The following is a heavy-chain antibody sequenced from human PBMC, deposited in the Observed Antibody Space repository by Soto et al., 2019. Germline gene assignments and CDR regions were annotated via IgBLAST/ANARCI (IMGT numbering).Heavy chain of an antibody. V-gene: IGHV1-2*02. CDR3: ARDGLLWFLEPAY. CDR2: NNPNSGGT. D-gene: IGHD3-10*01. J-gene: IGHJ4*02. CDR1: GYTFTGYY. Sequence: ASVKVSCKASGYTFTGYYMHWVRQAPGQGLEWMGWNNPNSGGTNYAQKFQGRVTMTRDTSISTAYMELSRLRSDDTAVYYCARDGLLWFLEPAYWGQGTLVTVS.